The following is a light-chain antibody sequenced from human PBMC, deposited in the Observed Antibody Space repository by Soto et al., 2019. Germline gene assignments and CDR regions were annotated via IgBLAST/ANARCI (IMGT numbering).Light chain of an antibody. V-gene: IGLV2-14*03. J-gene: IGLJ2*01. CDR2: EVR. CDR3: SSFTSKSTLI. Sequence: QSALTQPASVSGSPGQSITISCAGTMRDIGAYNLVSWYQQHPGKAPQLIIYEVRNRPSGISFRFSGSKSGNTASLTISGLQAEDEADYYCSSFTSKSTLIFGGGTKLTV. CDR1: MRDIGAYNL.